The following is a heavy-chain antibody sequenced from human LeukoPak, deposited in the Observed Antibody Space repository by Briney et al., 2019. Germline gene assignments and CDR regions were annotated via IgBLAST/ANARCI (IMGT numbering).Heavy chain of an antibody. Sequence: SETLSLTCAVYGGSFSGYYWSWIRQPPGKGLEWIGEINHSGSTNYNPSLKSRVTISVDTSKNQFSLKLSSVTAADTAVYYCARHRYDTSGYLLHFDYWGQGTLVTVSS. CDR3: ARHRYDTSGYLLHFDY. V-gene: IGHV4-34*01. J-gene: IGHJ4*02. CDR2: INHSGST. CDR1: GGSFSGYY. D-gene: IGHD3-22*01.